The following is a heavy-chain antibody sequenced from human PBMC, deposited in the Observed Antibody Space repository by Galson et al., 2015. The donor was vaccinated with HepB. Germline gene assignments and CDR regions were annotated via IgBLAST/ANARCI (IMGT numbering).Heavy chain of an antibody. V-gene: IGHV1-69*13. Sequence: SVKVSCKASGGTFSSYAISWVRQAPGQGLEWMGGIIPIFGTANYAQKFQGRVTITAGESTSTAYMELSSLRSEDTAVYYCARGQGYQLLWVPFDYWGQGTLVTVSS. J-gene: IGHJ4*02. CDR3: ARGQGYQLLWVPFDY. CDR1: GGTFSSYA. D-gene: IGHD2-2*01. CDR2: IIPIFGTA.